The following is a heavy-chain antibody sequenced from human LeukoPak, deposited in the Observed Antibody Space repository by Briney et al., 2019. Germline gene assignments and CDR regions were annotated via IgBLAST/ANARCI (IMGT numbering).Heavy chain of an antibody. Sequence: PGGSLRLSCAASGFTFSSYWMSWVRQAPGKGLEWVANIKQDGSEKYYVDSVKGRFTISRDNAKNSLYLQMNSLRAEDTAVYYCASMNLDGNYYYYMDVWGKGTTVTVSS. CDR1: GFTFSSYW. J-gene: IGHJ6*03. CDR2: IKQDGSEK. CDR3: ASMNLDGNYYYYMDV. D-gene: IGHD1-26*01. V-gene: IGHV3-7*01.